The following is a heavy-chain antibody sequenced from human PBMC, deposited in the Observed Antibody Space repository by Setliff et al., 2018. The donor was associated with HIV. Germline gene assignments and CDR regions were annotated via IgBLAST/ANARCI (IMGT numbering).Heavy chain of an antibody. Sequence: PGGSLRLSCATSGFIFSSYEMNWVRQTPGKGLEWVSYIGGSGSARYYADSVKGRFTIFRDNAKSTLYLQMNSLRGEDTAVYYCARGVPYSSSSEYYYYYYYMDVWGTGTTVTVSS. V-gene: IGHV3-48*03. J-gene: IGHJ6*03. CDR3: ARGVPYSSSSEYYYYYYYMDV. D-gene: IGHD6-6*01. CDR2: IGGSGSAR. CDR1: GFIFSSYE.